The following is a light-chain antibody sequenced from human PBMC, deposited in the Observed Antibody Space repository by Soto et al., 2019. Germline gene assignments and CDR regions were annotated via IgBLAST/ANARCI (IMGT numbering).Light chain of an antibody. V-gene: IGLV2-14*03. CDR1: SSDVGAYNF. J-gene: IGLJ3*02. CDR2: HVT. Sequence: QSALTQAASASGSPGQSITISCSGTSSDVGAYNFVSWYQQHPGKAPKLLIFHVTNRPSGVSSRFSGSKSGNTASLTISGLQAEDEADYYCASHTTSGTWVFGGGTKLTVL. CDR3: ASHTTSGTWV.